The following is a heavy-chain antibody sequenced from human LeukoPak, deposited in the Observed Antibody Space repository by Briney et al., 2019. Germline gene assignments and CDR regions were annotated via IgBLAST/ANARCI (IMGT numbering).Heavy chain of an antibody. CDR2: IYYSGST. CDR1: GGSISSGGYY. CDR3: AGSPRAYFDY. V-gene: IGHV4-31*03. D-gene: IGHD2-15*01. Sequence: SETLSLTCTVSGGSISSGGYYWSWIRQHPGKGLEWIGYIYYSGSTYYNPSLKSRVTISVDTSKNQFSLELSSVTAADTAVYYCAGSPRAYFDYWGQGTLVTVSS. J-gene: IGHJ4*02.